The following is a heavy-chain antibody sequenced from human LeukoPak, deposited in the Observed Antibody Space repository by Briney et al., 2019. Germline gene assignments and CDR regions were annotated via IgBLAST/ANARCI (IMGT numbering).Heavy chain of an antibody. V-gene: IGHV1-2*02. J-gene: IGHJ5*02. CDR2: INPNSGGT. CDR1: GYTFTGYY. CDR3: ARAGIAAAGTHWFDP. D-gene: IGHD6-13*01. Sequence: GASVKVSCKASGYTFTGYYMHWVRQAPGQGLEWMGWINPNSGGTNYAQKFQGRVTMTRDTPISTAYMELSRLRSDDTAVYYCARAGIAAAGTHWFDPWGQGTLVTVSS.